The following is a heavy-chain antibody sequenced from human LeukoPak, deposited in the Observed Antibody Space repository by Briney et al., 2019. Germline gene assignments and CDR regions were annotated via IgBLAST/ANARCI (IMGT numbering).Heavy chain of an antibody. CDR3: ARGGSSWDEGFDY. CDR2: IYYSGST. V-gene: IGHV4-59*01. Sequence: PSGTLSLTCTVSGGSISSYYWSWIRQPPGKGLEWIGYIYYSGSTNYNPSLKSRVTISVDTSKNQFSLKLSSVTAADTAVYYCARGGSSWDEGFDYWGQGTLVTVSS. CDR1: GGSISSYY. D-gene: IGHD6-13*01. J-gene: IGHJ4*02.